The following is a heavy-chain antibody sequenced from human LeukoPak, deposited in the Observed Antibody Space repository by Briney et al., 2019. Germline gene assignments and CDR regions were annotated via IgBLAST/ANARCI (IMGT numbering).Heavy chain of an antibody. J-gene: IGHJ4*02. Sequence: GGSLRLSCAASGFTFSSYGMHWVRQAPGKGLEWVAVIWYDGSNKYYADSVKGRFTISRDNSKNTLYLQMNSLRAEDTAVYYCATDRDYYGSGSYYNRGHFDYWGQGTLVTVSS. V-gene: IGHV3-33*01. D-gene: IGHD3-10*01. CDR3: ATDRDYYGSGSYYNRGHFDY. CDR1: GFTFSSYG. CDR2: IWYDGSNK.